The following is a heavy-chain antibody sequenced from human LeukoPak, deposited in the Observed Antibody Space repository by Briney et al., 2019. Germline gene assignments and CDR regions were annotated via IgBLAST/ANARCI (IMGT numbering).Heavy chain of an antibody. CDR1: GGSISSYY. Sequence: SETLSLTCTVSGGSISSYYWSWIRQPPGKGLEWIGYIYDSGSTNYNPSLKSRVTISVGTSKNQFSLKLSSVTAADTAVYYCAREHGYSSSWYVDYWGQGTLVTVSS. D-gene: IGHD6-13*01. J-gene: IGHJ4*02. V-gene: IGHV4-59*01. CDR3: AREHGYSSSWYVDY. CDR2: IYDSGST.